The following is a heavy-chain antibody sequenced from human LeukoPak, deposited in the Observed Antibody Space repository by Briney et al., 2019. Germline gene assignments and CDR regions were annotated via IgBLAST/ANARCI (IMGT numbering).Heavy chain of an antibody. D-gene: IGHD3-22*01. J-gene: IGHJ4*02. CDR1: GYTFTSYA. Sequence: ASVKVSCKASGYTFTSYAMHWVRQAPGQRLEWMGWSNAGNGNTKYSQEFQGRVTITRDTSASTAYMELSSLRSEDTAVYYCARAYNYYDSSGYYLGYYFDYWGQGTLVAVSS. V-gene: IGHV1-3*02. CDR3: ARAYNYYDSSGYYLGYYFDY. CDR2: SNAGNGNT.